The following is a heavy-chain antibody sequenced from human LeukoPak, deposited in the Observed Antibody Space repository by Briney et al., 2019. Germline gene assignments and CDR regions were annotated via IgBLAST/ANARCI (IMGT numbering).Heavy chain of an antibody. CDR2: IWYDGSNK. Sequence: GGSLRLSCAASGFTFSSYGMHWVRQAPGKGREWVAVIWYDGSNKYYADSVKGRFTISRDNSKNTLYLQMNSLRAEDTAVYYCARVGFVVKHYPGLAGLPWFDPWGQGTLVTLSS. D-gene: IGHD2-21*01. V-gene: IGHV3-33*01. J-gene: IGHJ5*02. CDR3: ARVGFVVKHYPGLAGLPWFDP. CDR1: GFTFSSYG.